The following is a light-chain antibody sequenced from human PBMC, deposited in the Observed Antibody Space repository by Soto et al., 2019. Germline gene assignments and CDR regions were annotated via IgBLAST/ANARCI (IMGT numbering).Light chain of an antibody. CDR1: QSVSSN. CDR3: QQYGSSPT. Sequence: DIVLTQSPCTLSLSPGERATISCRASQSVSSNLAWYQQKPGQAPRLLIYGASSRATGIPDRFSGSGSGTDFTLTISRLEPEDFAVYYCQQYGSSPTFGQGTRVEI. V-gene: IGKV3-20*01. CDR2: GAS. J-gene: IGKJ5*01.